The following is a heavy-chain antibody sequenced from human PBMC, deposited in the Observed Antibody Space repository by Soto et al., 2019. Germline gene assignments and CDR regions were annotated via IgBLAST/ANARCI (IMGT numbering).Heavy chain of an antibody. J-gene: IGHJ6*03. D-gene: IGHD3-16*01. V-gene: IGHV3-21*01. CDR2: ISSSSSYI. Sequence: GGSLRLSCAASGFTFSSYSMNWVRRAPGKGLEWVSSISSSSSYIYYADSVKGRFTISRDNAKNSLYLQMNSLRAEDTAVYYCARGGNRYYYYMDVWGKGTTVTVSS. CDR1: GFTFSSYS. CDR3: ARGGNRYYYYMDV.